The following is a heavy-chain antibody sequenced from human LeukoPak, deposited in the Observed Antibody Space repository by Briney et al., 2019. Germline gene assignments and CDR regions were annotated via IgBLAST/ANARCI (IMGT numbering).Heavy chain of an antibody. V-gene: IGHV1-18*01. Sequence: ASVKVSCKASGYTFTSYGISWVRQAPGQGLEWMGWISAYNGNTNYAQKFQGRVTITRNTSISTAYMELSSLRSEDTAVYYCARDLYKGPSLIAAAGKWGWGQGTLVTVSS. D-gene: IGHD6-13*01. J-gene: IGHJ4*02. CDR2: ISAYNGNT. CDR1: GYTFTSYG. CDR3: ARDLYKGPSLIAAAGKWG.